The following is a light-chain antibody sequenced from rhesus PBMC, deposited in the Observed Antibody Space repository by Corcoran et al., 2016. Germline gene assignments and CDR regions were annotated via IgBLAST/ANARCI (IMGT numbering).Light chain of an antibody. CDR2: KAA. V-gene: IGKV1-22*01. CDR3: QQYSSSPWT. J-gene: IGKJ1*01. CDR1: QSISSW. Sequence: DIQMTQSPSSLSASVGDTVTITCRASQSISSWLAWYQQKPGKAPKLLIYKAASLQRGGPSRFSGSGSGTDFTLTISSLQSEDCATYYCQQYSSSPWTFGQGTKVEIK.